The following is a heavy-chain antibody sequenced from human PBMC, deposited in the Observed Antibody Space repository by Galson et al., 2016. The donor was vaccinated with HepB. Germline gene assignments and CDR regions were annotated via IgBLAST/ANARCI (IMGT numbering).Heavy chain of an antibody. J-gene: IGHJ4*02. Sequence: ASGGTFSNYAISWVRQAPGQGLEWMGGIIPIFGTANYAQKFQGRVTITADESTSTAYMELSSLRSEDTAVYYCTRAFGGGYTYVYSFWGQGTLVTVSS. D-gene: IGHD5-18*01. CDR1: GGTFSNYA. V-gene: IGHV1-69*01. CDR2: IIPIFGTA. CDR3: TRAFGGGYTYVYSF.